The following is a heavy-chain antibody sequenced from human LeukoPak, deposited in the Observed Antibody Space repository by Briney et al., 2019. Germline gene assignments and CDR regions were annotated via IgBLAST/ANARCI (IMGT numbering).Heavy chain of an antibody. CDR2: IYSGGTT. J-gene: IGHJ4*02. Sequence: GGSLRLSCAASGFTVSSNYMSWVRQAPGKGLEWASVIYSGGTTYYADSVRGRFTISRDNSKNTLYPQMNSLRAEDTAVYYCVRSPLYSGSYYVDYWGQGTLVTVSS. V-gene: IGHV3-53*01. CDR3: VRSPLYSGSYYVDY. CDR1: GFTVSSNY. D-gene: IGHD1-26*01.